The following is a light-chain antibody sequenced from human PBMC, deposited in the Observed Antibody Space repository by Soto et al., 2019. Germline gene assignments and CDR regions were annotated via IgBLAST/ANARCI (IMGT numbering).Light chain of an antibody. V-gene: IGKV1-39*01. CDR1: QSISSY. Sequence: DIQMTQSPSSLSASVGDRVTITCRASQSISSYLNWYQQKPGKAPKLLIYAASSVQSGVPSRFSGSRSGTEFALSITSLQPEHFATDYCQQSYSTPHTFGHATKV. CDR2: AAS. CDR3: QQSYSTPHT. J-gene: IGKJ1*01.